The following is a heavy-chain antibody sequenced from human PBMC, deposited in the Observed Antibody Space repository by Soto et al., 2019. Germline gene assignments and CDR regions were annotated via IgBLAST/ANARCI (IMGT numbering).Heavy chain of an antibody. D-gene: IGHD3-16*01. V-gene: IGHV1-18*01. CDR2: ISGYNGDR. Sequence: QVQLVQSGAEVKNPGASVKVSCKASGYNFTNYGVGWVRQAPGQGLEWMAWISGYNGDRNYAERVQGRITLTTDTCTSTAYIELRSLRSDDTAVYYCAREMTGRGGEYDYWGQGTLVTVSS. J-gene: IGHJ4*02. CDR3: AREMTGRGGEYDY. CDR1: GYNFTNYG.